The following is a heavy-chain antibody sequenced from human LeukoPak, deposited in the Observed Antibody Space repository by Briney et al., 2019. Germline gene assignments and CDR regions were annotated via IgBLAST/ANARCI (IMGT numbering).Heavy chain of an antibody. D-gene: IGHD1-1*01. V-gene: IGHV1-2*02. Sequence: GASVKVSCKASGYTFTGYYMHWVRQAPGQGLEWMGWINPNSGGTDYAQKFQGRVTMTRDTSISTAYMELSRLRSDDTAVYYCARDREERHLSNWFDPWGQGTLVTVSS. J-gene: IGHJ5*02. CDR2: INPNSGGT. CDR3: ARDREERHLSNWFDP. CDR1: GYTFTGYY.